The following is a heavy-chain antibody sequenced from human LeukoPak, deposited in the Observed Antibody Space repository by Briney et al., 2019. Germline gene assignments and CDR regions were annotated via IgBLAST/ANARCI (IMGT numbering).Heavy chain of an antibody. CDR3: ARDHDSSGYYYAFDY. D-gene: IGHD3-22*01. CDR2: ITPNNGGT. Sequence: ASVKVSCKASGYTFTGYYMHWVRHAPGQGHEWIGWITPNNGGTNYAQKFQGRVTMTRDTSISTAYMELSRLRSDDTAVYYCARDHDSSGYYYAFDYWGQGTLVTVSS. J-gene: IGHJ4*02. V-gene: IGHV1-2*02. CDR1: GYTFTGYY.